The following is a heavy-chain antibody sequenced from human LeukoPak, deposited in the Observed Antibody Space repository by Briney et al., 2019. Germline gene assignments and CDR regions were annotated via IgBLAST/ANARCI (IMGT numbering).Heavy chain of an antibody. Sequence: PGGSLRLSCAASGFTVSSNYMGWVRQAPGKGLEWVAVISGSGGTTYYADSVKGRFTISRDNSENTLYLQMNSLRAEDTAVYYCAKDPGHNWYFDVWGRGTLVTVSS. CDR1: GFTVSSNY. D-gene: IGHD2-8*02. CDR3: AKDPGHNWYFDV. CDR2: ISGSGGTT. J-gene: IGHJ2*01. V-gene: IGHV3-23*01.